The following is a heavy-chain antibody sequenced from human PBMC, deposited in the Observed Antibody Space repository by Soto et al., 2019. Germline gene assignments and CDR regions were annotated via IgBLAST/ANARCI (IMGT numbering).Heavy chain of an antibody. J-gene: IGHJ3*02. CDR1: GYTFTSYY. V-gene: IGHV1-46*01. D-gene: IGHD3-22*01. CDR3: ARANIYYDSSGYRKDAFDI. CDR2: INPTGGST. Sequence: GASVKVSCKASGYTFTSYYMHWGRQAPGQGLQWMGIINPTGGSTSYAQKFQGRVTMTSDTSTSTVYMELNRLISEDTAVYYCARANIYYDSSGYRKDAFDIWGQGTKVTVSS.